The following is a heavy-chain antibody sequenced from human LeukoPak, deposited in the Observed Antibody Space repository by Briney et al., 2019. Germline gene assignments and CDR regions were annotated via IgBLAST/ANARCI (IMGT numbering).Heavy chain of an antibody. CDR3: ARGRGGSSWVNDAFDI. CDR1: GGSFSGYY. D-gene: IGHD6-13*01. CDR2: INHSGST. V-gene: IGHV4-34*01. J-gene: IGHJ3*02. Sequence: SETLSLTCAVYGGSFSGYYWSWIRQPPGKGLEWIGEINHSGSTNYNPSLKSRVTISVDTSKNQFSLKLSSVTAADTAVYYCARGRGGSSWVNDAFDIWGQGTMVTASS.